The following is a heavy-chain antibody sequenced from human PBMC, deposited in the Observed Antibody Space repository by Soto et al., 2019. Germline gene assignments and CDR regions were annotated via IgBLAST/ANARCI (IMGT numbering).Heavy chain of an antibody. Sequence: SETLSLTCTVSGGSISSYYWSWIRQPPGKGLEWIGYIYYSGSTNYNPSLKSRVTISVDTSKNQFSLKLSSVTAADTAVYYCARDEYSGYDFNYWGQGTLVTVSS. V-gene: IGHV4-59*01. J-gene: IGHJ4*02. CDR2: IYYSGST. CDR1: GGSISSYY. CDR3: ARDEYSGYDFNY. D-gene: IGHD5-12*01.